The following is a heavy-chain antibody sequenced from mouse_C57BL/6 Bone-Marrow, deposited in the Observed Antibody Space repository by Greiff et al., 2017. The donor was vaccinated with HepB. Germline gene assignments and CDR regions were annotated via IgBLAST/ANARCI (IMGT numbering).Heavy chain of an antibody. CDR1: GYTFTDYY. D-gene: IGHD2-12*01. V-gene: IGHV1-19*01. CDR3: ARRELLAWFAY. J-gene: IGHJ3*01. CDR2: INPYNGGT. Sequence: EVQLQQPGPVLVKPGASVKLSCKASGYTFTDYYMNWVKQSHGKSLEWIGVINPYNGGTSYNQKFKGKATLTVDKSSSTAYMQLTSLTSEDSAVYYCARRELLAWFAYWGQGTLVTVSA.